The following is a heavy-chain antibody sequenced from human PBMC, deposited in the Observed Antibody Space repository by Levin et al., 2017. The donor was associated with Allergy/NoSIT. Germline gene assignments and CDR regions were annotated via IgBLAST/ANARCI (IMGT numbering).Heavy chain of an antibody. CDR1: GGSISSSSYY. CDR2: IHYRGST. J-gene: IGHJ5*02. D-gene: IGHD4-17*01. CDR3: ARTQGTTMYTYWFDP. V-gene: IGHV4-39*01. Sequence: SETLSLTCTVSGGSISSSSYYWGWIRQPPGKGLEWIGSIHYRGSTYYSPSLKSRVTISIDTSENLFSLKLTSVTAADTAVYYCARTQGTTMYTYWFDPWGQGTLVTVSS.